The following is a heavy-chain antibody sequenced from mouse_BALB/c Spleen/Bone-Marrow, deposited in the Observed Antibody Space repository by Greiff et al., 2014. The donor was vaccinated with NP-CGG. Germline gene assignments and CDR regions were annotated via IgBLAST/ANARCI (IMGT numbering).Heavy chain of an antibody. J-gene: IGHJ1*01. CDR2: IRDKASGYTT. CDR1: GFTFTDYY. CDR3: AREYGYLDV. V-gene: IGHV7-3*02. Sequence: EVQLVESGGGLVQPGGSLRPSCATSGFTFTDYYMSWVRQPPGKALEWLGFIRDKASGYTTDYSASVKGRFTISRDNSQSILYLQMNTLRAEDSATYYCAREYGYLDVWGAGTTVTVSS. D-gene: IGHD1-1*02.